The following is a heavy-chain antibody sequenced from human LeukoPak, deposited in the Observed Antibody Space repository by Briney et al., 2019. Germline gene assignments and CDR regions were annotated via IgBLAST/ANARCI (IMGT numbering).Heavy chain of an antibody. CDR3: ARELRRTPITWFDP. Sequence: GASVKASCKASGGAFSKYTISWVRQRPGQGLEWMGWISAYNGNTNYAQKLQGRVTMTTDTSTSTAYMELRSLRSDDTAVYYCARELRRTPITWFDPWGQGTLVTVSS. CDR1: GGAFSKYT. J-gene: IGHJ5*02. V-gene: IGHV1-18*01. CDR2: ISAYNGNT. D-gene: IGHD4-17*01.